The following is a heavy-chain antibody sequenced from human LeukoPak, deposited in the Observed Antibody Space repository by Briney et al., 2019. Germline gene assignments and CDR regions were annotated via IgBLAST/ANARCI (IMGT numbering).Heavy chain of an antibody. V-gene: IGHV3-23*01. CDR1: GFTFSSYA. CDR2: ISGSGDST. J-gene: IGHJ4*02. D-gene: IGHD6-13*01. CDR3: AKTRPLDSSSWSHGDY. Sequence: RGSLRLSCAASGFTFSSYAMSWVRQAPGKGLDWVSAISGSGDSTYYGDSVKGRFTISRDNSKNTLYLQMNSLRAEDTAVYYCAKTRPLDSSSWSHGDYWGQGTLVTVSS.